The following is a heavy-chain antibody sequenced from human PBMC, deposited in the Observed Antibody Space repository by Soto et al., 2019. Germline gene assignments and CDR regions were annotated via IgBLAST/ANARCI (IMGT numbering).Heavy chain of an antibody. D-gene: IGHD2-21*01. J-gene: IGHJ3*02. CDR1: GGTFSTYS. CDR3: TVGSWSGEVFDI. Sequence: QVQLVQSGAEVKKPGSSVKVSCKDSGGTFSTYSLFWVRQAPGQGLEWMGRIIPMLGTRKYAQRFQDRVTITADKTTATAHMELSSLRSEDTALYYCTVGSWSGEVFDIWGQGTMVTVSS. CDR2: IIPMLGTR. V-gene: IGHV1-69*08.